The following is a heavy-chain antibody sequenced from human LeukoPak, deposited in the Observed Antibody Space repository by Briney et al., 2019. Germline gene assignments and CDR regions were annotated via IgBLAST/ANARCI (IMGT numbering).Heavy chain of an antibody. Sequence: GGSLRLSCAAFGFTFSSYALSWVRQAPGKGLEWVSAISGSGASTYYADSVEGRFTISRDNSKNTLYLQIAGLRAEDTAVYYCAKDHHGDQNWFDPWGQGTLVTVSS. D-gene: IGHD2-21*02. CDR2: ISGSGAST. J-gene: IGHJ5*02. CDR3: AKDHHGDQNWFDP. V-gene: IGHV3-23*01. CDR1: GFTFSSYA.